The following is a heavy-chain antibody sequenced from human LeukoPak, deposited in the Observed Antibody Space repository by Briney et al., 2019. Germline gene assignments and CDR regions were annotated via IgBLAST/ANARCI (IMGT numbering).Heavy chain of an antibody. Sequence: ASVKVSCKASGYTFTSYDINWVRQATGQGLEWMGWMNPNSGNTGYAQKFQGRVTMTRNTSISTAYMELSSLRSEDTAVYYCARGPTYSSSSQGDYWGQGTLVTVSS. D-gene: IGHD6-6*01. CDR3: ARGPTYSSSSQGDY. V-gene: IGHV1-8*01. CDR2: MNPNSGNT. CDR1: GYTFTSYD. J-gene: IGHJ4*02.